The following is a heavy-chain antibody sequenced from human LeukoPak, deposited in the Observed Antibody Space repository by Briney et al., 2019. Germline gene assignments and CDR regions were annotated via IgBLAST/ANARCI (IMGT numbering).Heavy chain of an antibody. CDR3: ARFLRSGGYFDY. CDR1: GYSISSGYY. CDR2: IHHSGRT. J-gene: IGHJ4*02. V-gene: IGHV4-38-2*01. Sequence: SETLSLTCAVSGYSISSGYYWGWIRQPPGKGLEWIGSIHHSGRTYYSPSLKSRVTISVDTSKNQFSLKLSSVTAADTAVYYCARFLRSGGYFDYWGQGTLVTVSS. D-gene: IGHD3-3*01.